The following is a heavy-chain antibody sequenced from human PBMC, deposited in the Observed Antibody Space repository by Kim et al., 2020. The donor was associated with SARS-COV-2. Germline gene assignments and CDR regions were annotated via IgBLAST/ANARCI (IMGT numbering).Heavy chain of an antibody. J-gene: IGHJ4*02. CDR3: ARDAVAVAGTVTY. D-gene: IGHD6-19*01. Sequence: GGSLRLSCVASGFTFGTYSMNWVRQTPGKGLEWVAPISSGSSYIYYADSVKGRFTISRDNAKNSLYLQMNSLRAADTAVYYCARDAVAVAGTVTYWGQGTLVTVSS. V-gene: IGHV3-21*01. CDR2: ISSGSSYI. CDR1: GFTFGTYS.